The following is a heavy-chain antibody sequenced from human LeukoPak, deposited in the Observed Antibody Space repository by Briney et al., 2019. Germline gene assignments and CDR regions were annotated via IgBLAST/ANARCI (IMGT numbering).Heavy chain of an antibody. CDR2: IIPIFGTA. Sequence: SVKVSCKASGGTFSSYAISWVRQARGQGLEWMGGIIPIFGTANYAQKFQGRVTITTDESTSTAYMELSSLRSEDTAVYYCVIFVAAAAVAFDYWGQGTLITVSS. D-gene: IGHD3-3*02. J-gene: IGHJ4*02. CDR1: GGTFSSYA. V-gene: IGHV1-69*05. CDR3: VIFVAAAAVAFDY.